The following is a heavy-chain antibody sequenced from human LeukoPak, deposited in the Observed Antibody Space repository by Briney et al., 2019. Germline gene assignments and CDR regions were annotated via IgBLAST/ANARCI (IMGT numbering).Heavy chain of an antibody. CDR1: GYTFTGYY. D-gene: IGHD6-13*01. Sequence: ASVKVSCKASGYTFTGYYMHRVRQAPGQGLEWMGRINPNSGGTNHAQKFQGRVTMTRDTSISTAYMELSRLRSDDTAVYYCARGSSSAPGDYWGQGTLVTVSS. CDR2: INPNSGGT. J-gene: IGHJ4*02. CDR3: ARGSSSAPGDY. V-gene: IGHV1-2*06.